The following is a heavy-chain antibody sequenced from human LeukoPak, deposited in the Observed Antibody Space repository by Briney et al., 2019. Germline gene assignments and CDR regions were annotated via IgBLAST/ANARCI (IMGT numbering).Heavy chain of an antibody. CDR2: ISTHKGNT. CDR3: ARVRSASAGTASAFDI. V-gene: IGHV1-18*01. CDR1: GYTFSSYE. J-gene: IGHJ3*02. Sequence: GASVKVSCKASGYTFSSYEIDWVRQASGQGLEWMGGISTHKGNTNYAQKFQGRVTMTTATSTSTAYMELRSLRSDDTAVYYCARVRSASAGTASAFDIWGQGTMVTVSS. D-gene: IGHD2-21*02.